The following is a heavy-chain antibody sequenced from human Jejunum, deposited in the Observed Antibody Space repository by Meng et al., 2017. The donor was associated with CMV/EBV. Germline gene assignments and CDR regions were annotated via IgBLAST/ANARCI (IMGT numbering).Heavy chain of an antibody. CDR1: VDSITSNPFY. CDR3: ARDCCSYRSWFDP. CDR2: IYSSGST. J-gene: IGHJ5*02. Sequence: QLDMQASGAGRWNLSGTLPPTCTVSVDSITSNPFYWGSSRQPPGKWLEWIGSIYSSGSTYYNPSLKSRVTISIDTSKNQFSLKLTSVTAADTAVYYCARDCCSYRSWFDPWGQGTLVTVSS. D-gene: IGHD2-2*01. V-gene: IGHV4-39*07.